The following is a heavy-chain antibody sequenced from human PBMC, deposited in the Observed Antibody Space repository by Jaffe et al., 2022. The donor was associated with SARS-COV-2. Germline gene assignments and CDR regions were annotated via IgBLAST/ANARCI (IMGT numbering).Heavy chain of an antibody. J-gene: IGHJ4*02. D-gene: IGHD2-21*01. CDR1: GFTFSSYA. CDR3: ARGASGKYYHLWYLDL. Sequence: QVQLVESGGGVVHPGRSLRLSCGGSGFTFSSYAMHWVRQAPGKGLEWVAVIWYDGSDKYYTDSVKGRFTISRDNSNNTMFLQMNSLRADDTAVYYCARGASGKYYHLWYLDLWGQGALVTVSS. V-gene: IGHV3-33*01. CDR2: IWYDGSDK.